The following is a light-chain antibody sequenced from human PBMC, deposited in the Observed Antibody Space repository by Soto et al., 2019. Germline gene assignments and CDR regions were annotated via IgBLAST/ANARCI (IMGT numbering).Light chain of an antibody. Sequence: IVMTQSPATLSVSPGDRATLSCRASQSVSSLLAWYRQKPGQAPRLLLYGASTRATGIPARFSGSGSGTEFTLTISSLQSEDFAVYYCQQYSDRPYTFGQGTK. CDR3: QQYSDRPYT. CDR1: QSVSSL. V-gene: IGKV3-15*01. J-gene: IGKJ2*01. CDR2: GAS.